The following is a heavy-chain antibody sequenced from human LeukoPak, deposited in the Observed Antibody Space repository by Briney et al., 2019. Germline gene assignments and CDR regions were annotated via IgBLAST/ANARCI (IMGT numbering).Heavy chain of an antibody. CDR3: ATVRRITGALLYMDV. Sequence: ASVKISCKVSGYTFTDYYMHWVQQAPGKGLEWMGLVDPEDGETIYAEKFQGRVTITADTSTDTAYMELSGLRSEDTAVYYCATVRRITGALLYMDVWGKGTTVTVSS. V-gene: IGHV1-69-2*01. J-gene: IGHJ6*03. D-gene: IGHD1-20*01. CDR2: VDPEDGET. CDR1: GYTFTDYY.